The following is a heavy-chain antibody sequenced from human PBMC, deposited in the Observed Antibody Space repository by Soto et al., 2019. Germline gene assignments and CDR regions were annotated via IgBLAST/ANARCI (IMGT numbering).Heavy chain of an antibody. CDR3: ARENFPQSGSYYGF. D-gene: IGHD1-26*01. J-gene: IGHJ1*01. Sequence: QVQLVQSGAEVKKPGASVKVSCKASGYTFTAHSIHWVRQAPGQRLEWLGWITAGSAYTDYSQSFQGRVTITRDTSATTVYMELRSLRSEDTAVYYCARENFPQSGSYYGFWGQGTVVTVSS. V-gene: IGHV1-3*01. CDR1: GYTFTAHS. CDR2: ITAGSAYT.